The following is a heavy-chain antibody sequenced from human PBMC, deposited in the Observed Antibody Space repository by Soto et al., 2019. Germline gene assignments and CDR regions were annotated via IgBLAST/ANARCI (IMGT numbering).Heavy chain of an antibody. CDR3: ARDLAPFGY. CDR1: GFTFSSYE. V-gene: IGHV3-48*03. CDR2: ISSSGSTI. D-gene: IGHD3-16*01. J-gene: IGHJ4*02. Sequence: GGSPRLSCAACGFTFSSYEINWVRQAPWKGLEWVSYISSSGSTIYYADSVKGRFTISRDNAKNSLYLQMNSLRAEDTAVYYCARDLAPFGYWGQGTLVAVYS.